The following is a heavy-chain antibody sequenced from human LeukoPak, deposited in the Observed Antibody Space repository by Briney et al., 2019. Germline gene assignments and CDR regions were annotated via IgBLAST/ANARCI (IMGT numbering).Heavy chain of an antibody. Sequence: GASVKVSCKASGYTFTGYYIHWVRQAPGQGLEWMGWTNPNSGATNYAQKFQGRVTMTRDTSISTAYMELSRLRSDDTAVYYCARPTTNYYYYYMDVWGKGTTVTVSS. CDR1: GYTFTGYY. CDR3: ARPTTNYYYYYMDV. J-gene: IGHJ6*03. V-gene: IGHV1-2*02. CDR2: TNPNSGAT. D-gene: IGHD1-26*01.